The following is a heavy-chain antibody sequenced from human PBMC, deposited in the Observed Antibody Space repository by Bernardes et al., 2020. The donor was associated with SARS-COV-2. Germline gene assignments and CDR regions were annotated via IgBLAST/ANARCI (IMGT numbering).Heavy chain of an antibody. CDR2: INTDGSST. CDR1: GFTFSNSW. J-gene: IGHJ4*02. V-gene: IGHV3-74*01. CDR3: ARAGQFYFEY. Sequence: GSLRLSCAASGFTFSNSWMHWVRQAPGKGLVWVARINTDGSSTSYADSVKGRFTISRDNAKNTLYLQMNSLRADDTAVYYCARAGQFYFEYWGQGTLVTVSS.